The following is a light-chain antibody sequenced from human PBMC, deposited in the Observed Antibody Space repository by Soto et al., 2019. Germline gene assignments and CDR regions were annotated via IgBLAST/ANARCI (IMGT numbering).Light chain of an antibody. Sequence: DIQXTQSPXTLSASVGDRVTITCRASQSISRWLAWYQQKPGKAPKLLIYRASSLESGVPSRFSGSGSGTEFTLTISGLQSDDSATYYCQQYQTWTFGQGTKVEIK. CDR2: RAS. V-gene: IGKV1-5*03. J-gene: IGKJ1*01. CDR3: QQYQTWT. CDR1: QSISRW.